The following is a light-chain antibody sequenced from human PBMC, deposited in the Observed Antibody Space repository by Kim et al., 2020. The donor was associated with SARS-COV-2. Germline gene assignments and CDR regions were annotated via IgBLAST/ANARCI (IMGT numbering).Light chain of an antibody. V-gene: IGLV2-14*03. CDR3: SSYASSRILYV. CDR2: DVT. J-gene: IGLJ1*01. Sequence: QPITISATGTSSAVGSYNYASWYQQHPGKAPKLMIYDVTDRPSGVSNRFSGSKSGNTASLTISGLQAEDEADYYCSSYASSRILYVFGTGTKVTVL. CDR1: SSAVGSYNY.